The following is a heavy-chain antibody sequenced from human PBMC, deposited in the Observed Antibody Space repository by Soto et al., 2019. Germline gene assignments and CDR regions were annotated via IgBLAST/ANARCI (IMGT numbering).Heavy chain of an antibody. CDR3: ARARLVGLTPWEYSDY. V-gene: IGHV4-59*01. J-gene: IGHJ4*02. CDR2: ISDSGST. CDR1: GGSLSNYY. D-gene: IGHD3-16*01. Sequence: TLSLTCNVSGGSLSNYYWNWIRHPPGKRLEWIGYISDSGSTKYNPSLMSRVTISADMSKNQVSLKVKSVAAADTAIYYCARARLVGLTPWEYSDYWGQANLVTVFS.